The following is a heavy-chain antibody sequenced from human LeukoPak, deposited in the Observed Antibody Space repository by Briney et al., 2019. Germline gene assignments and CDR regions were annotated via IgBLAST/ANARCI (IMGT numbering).Heavy chain of an antibody. D-gene: IGHD2-2*02. J-gene: IGHJ4*02. CDR2: INHSGST. Sequence: SETLSLTCAVYGGSFSGYYWSWIRQPPGKGLEWIVEINHSGSTNYNPPLKSRVTISVDTSKNQFSLKLSSVTAADTAVYYCARQPSRYCSSTSCYTATDYWGQGTLVTVSS. CDR3: ARQPSRYCSSTSCYTATDY. CDR1: GGSFSGYY. V-gene: IGHV4-34*01.